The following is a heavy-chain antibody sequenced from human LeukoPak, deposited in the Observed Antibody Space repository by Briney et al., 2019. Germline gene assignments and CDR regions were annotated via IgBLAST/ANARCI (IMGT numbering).Heavy chain of an antibody. Sequence: GASVKVSCKASGYTFTGYYMHWVRQAPGQGLEWMGWINPNSGGTNYAQKFQGRVTMTRDTSISTAYMELSRLRSDDTAVYYCARVYVRNSGYYLLPFDYWGQGTLVTVSS. CDR2: INPNSGGT. CDR1: GYTFTGYY. CDR3: ARVYVRNSGYYLLPFDY. J-gene: IGHJ4*02. V-gene: IGHV1-2*02. D-gene: IGHD3-22*01.